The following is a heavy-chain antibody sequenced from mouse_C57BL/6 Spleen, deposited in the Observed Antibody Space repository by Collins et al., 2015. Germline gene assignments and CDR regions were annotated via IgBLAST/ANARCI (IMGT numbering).Heavy chain of an antibody. CDR1: GYTFTTYG. CDR3: ARWKGNWGFDV. Sequence: QIQLVQSGPELKKPGETVKISCKASGYTFTTYGMSWVKQAPGKGLKWMGWINTYSGVPTYADDFKGRFAFSLETSASTAYLQINNLKNEDTATYFCARWKGNWGFDVWGTGTTVTVSS. CDR2: INTYSGVP. J-gene: IGHJ1*03. V-gene: IGHV9-3*01.